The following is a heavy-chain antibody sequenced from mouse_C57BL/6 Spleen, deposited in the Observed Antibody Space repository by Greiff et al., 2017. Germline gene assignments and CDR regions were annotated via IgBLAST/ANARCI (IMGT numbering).Heavy chain of an antibody. CDR1: GYTFTSYW. J-gene: IGHJ4*01. Sequence: VPLQQPGAELVKPGASVKMSCKASGYTFTSYWITWVKQRPGQGLEWIGDIYPGSGSTNYNEKFKSKATLTVDTSSSTAYMQLSSLTSEDSAVYYCARGDGYYDYAMDYWGQGTSVTVSS. CDR2: IYPGSGST. V-gene: IGHV1-55*01. CDR3: ARGDGYYDYAMDY. D-gene: IGHD2-3*01.